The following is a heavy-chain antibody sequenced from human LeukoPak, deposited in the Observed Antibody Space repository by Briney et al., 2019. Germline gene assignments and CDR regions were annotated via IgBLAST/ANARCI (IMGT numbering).Heavy chain of an antibody. J-gene: IGHJ5*01. V-gene: IGHV4-34*01. CDR2: INHSGST. Sequence: PSETLSLTCAVYGGSFSGYYWSWIRQPPGKGLEWIGEINHSGSTNYNPSLKSRVTISVDTSKNQFSLKLSSVTAADTAVYYCARTIVLMVYAPPNWFDPWGQGTLITDSS. CDR1: GGSFSGYY. CDR3: ARTIVLMVYAPPNWFDP. D-gene: IGHD2-8*01.